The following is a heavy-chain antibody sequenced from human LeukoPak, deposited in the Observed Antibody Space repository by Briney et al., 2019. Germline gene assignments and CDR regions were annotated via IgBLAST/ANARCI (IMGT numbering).Heavy chain of an antibody. CDR1: GGSISSGSYY. J-gene: IGHJ4*02. CDR3: ARNNTLMMYPRGGEDKGFDY. CDR2: IYYSGST. Sequence: PSETLSLTCTVSGGSISSGSYYWGWIRQPQGKGLEWIGSIYYSGSTHYNPSLKSRVTISVDTSKNEFSLKLSSVTAADTAVYYCARNNTLMMYPRGGEDKGFDYWGQGTLVTVSS. V-gene: IGHV4-39*01. D-gene: IGHD2-8*01.